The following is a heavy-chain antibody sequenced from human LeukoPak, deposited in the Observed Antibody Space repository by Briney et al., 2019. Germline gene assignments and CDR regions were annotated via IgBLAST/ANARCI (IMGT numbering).Heavy chain of an antibody. CDR3: ARHVGHIVVVTQYFDY. V-gene: IGHV4-39*01. D-gene: IGHD2-21*02. CDR2: IYDSGST. J-gene: IGHJ4*02. CDR1: GGSIRSSYYY. Sequence: SETLSLTCTVSGGSIRSSYYYWGWIRQPPGKGLEWIGSIYDSGSTYYNPSLKSRVTISVDTSKNQFSLKLNSVTAADTAVYYCARHVGHIVVVTQYFDYWGQGTLVTVSS.